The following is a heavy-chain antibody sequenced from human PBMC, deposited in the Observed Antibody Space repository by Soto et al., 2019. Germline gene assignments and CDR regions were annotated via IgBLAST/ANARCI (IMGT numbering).Heavy chain of an antibody. V-gene: IGHV3-15*01. CDR3: TTGLSNGYYNFDY. D-gene: IGHD3-22*01. CDR1: GFTFNNAW. Sequence: SLRLSCAASGFTFNNAWMSWVRQAPGKGLEWVGRIKGEADGGTTDYAAPVKGRITISRDHSKDTLNLQMNSLKTEDTAVYYCTTGLSNGYYNFDYWGQGTPVTVSS. CDR2: IKGEADGGTT. J-gene: IGHJ4*02.